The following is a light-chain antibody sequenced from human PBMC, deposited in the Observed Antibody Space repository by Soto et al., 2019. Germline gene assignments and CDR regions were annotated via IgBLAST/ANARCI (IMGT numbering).Light chain of an antibody. CDR1: QSVSSSD. Sequence: EIVLTQSPGTLSLSPGERATLSCRASQSVSSSDLAWYQQKPGQAPRLLLYAASRRADGIPDRFSGSGSGTDFTLTISGLEPEDFALYYCQQYGSSPPSITFGQGTRLDIK. CDR3: QQYGSSPPSIT. CDR2: AAS. V-gene: IGKV3-20*01. J-gene: IGKJ5*01.